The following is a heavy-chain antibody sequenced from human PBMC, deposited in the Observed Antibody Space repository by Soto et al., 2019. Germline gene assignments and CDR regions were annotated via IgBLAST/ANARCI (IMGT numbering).Heavy chain of an antibody. CDR1: GFTFSSYA. CDR2: ISGSGGST. J-gene: IGHJ4*02. Sequence: SGGSLRLSCAASGFTFSSYAMSWVRQAPGKGLEWVSAISGSGGSTYYADSVKGRFTISRDNSKNTLYLQMNSLRAEDTAVYYCAKDLLLLWFGESLNYFDYWGLGTLVTVS. V-gene: IGHV3-23*01. CDR3: AKDLLLLWFGESLNYFDY. D-gene: IGHD3-10*01.